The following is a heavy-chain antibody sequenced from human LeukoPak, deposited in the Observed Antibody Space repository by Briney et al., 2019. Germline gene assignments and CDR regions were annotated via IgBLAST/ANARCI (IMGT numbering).Heavy chain of an antibody. Sequence: GGSLRLSCAASGFTFSSYAMHWVRQAPGKGLEWVAVISYDGSNKCYADSVKGRFTISRDNSKNTLYLQMNSLRAEDTAVYYCARAPIVATIRYYFDYWGQGTLVTVSS. V-gene: IGHV3-30*01. CDR3: ARAPIVATIRYYFDY. J-gene: IGHJ4*02. CDR2: ISYDGSNK. CDR1: GFTFSSYA. D-gene: IGHD5-12*01.